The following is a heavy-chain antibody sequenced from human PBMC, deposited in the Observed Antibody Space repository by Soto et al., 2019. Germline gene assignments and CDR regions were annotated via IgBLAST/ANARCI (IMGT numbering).Heavy chain of an antibody. Sequence: PSETLSLTCTVSGGSITSSEYYWAWIRQPPGKGLQFVGTIYYSGTFLYNPSLKTRLTMSLDRSNNQFSLTLNSVTAADTAVYYCARAQFYSGSGRYNNLMFDPWGQGIQVTVSS. CDR3: ARAQFYSGSGRYNNLMFDP. V-gene: IGHV4-39*07. CDR2: IYYSGTF. D-gene: IGHD3-10*01. J-gene: IGHJ5*02. CDR1: GGSITSSEYY.